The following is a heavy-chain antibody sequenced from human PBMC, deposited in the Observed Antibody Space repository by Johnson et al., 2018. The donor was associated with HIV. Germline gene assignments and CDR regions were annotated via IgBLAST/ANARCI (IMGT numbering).Heavy chain of an antibody. Sequence: VQLVESGGGLVQPGGSLRLSCAASGFSVSSKYMSWVRQAPGKGLEWVSVIYSGGSTFYADSVKGRFTISRDNSGNTLYLQMDSLRVEDTAVYYCAKVLSPRPWGDDAFDIWGQGTMVTVSS. CDR1: GFSVSSKY. CDR3: AKVLSPRPWGDDAFDI. V-gene: IGHV3-66*01. J-gene: IGHJ3*02. CDR2: IYSGGST. D-gene: IGHD7-27*01.